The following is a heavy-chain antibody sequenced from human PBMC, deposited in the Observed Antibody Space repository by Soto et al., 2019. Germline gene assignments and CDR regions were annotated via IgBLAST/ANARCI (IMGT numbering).Heavy chain of an antibody. CDR1: GFSLSTSGVG. Sequence: QITLKESGPTLVKPTQTLTLTCTFSGFSLSTSGVGVGWIRQPPGKALEWLALIYWNDDKRYSPSLKSRLTITKDASKNQVVPTTTTMDPVDTATYYCAHRRTNYYDSSGAYFFEYRGQGTLVTLSS. CDR2: IYWNDDK. J-gene: IGHJ4*02. CDR3: AHRRTNYYDSSGAYFFEY. V-gene: IGHV2-5*01. D-gene: IGHD3-22*01.